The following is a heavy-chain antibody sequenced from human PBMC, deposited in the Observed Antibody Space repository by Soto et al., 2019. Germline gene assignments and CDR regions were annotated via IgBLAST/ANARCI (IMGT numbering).Heavy chain of an antibody. D-gene: IGHD6-19*01. Sequence: GSLRLSCAASGFSFSSYWMHWVRQAPGKGLVWVSRINSDGSTTSYADSVKGRFTISRDNAKNTLYLQMNSLRAEDTAVYYCARDPSSGWYSSWFDPWGQGTLVTVSS. CDR2: INSDGSTT. CDR1: GFSFSSYW. J-gene: IGHJ5*02. CDR3: ARDPSSGWYSSWFDP. V-gene: IGHV3-74*01.